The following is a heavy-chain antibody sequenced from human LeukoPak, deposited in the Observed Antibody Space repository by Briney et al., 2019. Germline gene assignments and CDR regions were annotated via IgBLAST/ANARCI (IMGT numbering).Heavy chain of an antibody. CDR1: GFTFSSYA. Sequence: PGRSLRLSCAASGFTFSSYAMHWVRQAPGKGLEWVAVISYDGSNKYYADSVKGRFTISRDNSKNTLYLQMNSLRAEDTAVYYCATFVVAATNRGGYFDYWGQGTLVTVSS. D-gene: IGHD2-15*01. CDR2: ISYDGSNK. V-gene: IGHV3-30-3*01. J-gene: IGHJ4*02. CDR3: ATFVVAATNRGGYFDY.